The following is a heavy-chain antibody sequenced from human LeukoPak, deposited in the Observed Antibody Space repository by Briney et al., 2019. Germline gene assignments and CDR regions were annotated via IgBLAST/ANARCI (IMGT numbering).Heavy chain of an antibody. CDR3: ARQNTIFGVVIARAGSDAFDI. Sequence: GESLKISCKGSGYSFTSYWIGWVRQMPGKGLEWMGIIYPGDSDTRYSPSFQGQVTISADKSISTAYLQWSSLKASDTAMYYCARQNTIFGVVIARAGSDAFDIWGQGTMVTVSS. CDR1: GYSFTSYW. CDR2: IYPGDSDT. V-gene: IGHV5-51*01. J-gene: IGHJ3*02. D-gene: IGHD3-3*01.